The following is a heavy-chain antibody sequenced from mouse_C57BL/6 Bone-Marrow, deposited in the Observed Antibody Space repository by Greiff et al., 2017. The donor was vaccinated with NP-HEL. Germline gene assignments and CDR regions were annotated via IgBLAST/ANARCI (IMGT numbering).Heavy chain of an antibody. Sequence: EVMLVESGGGLVQPGGSLKLSCAASGFTFSDYGMAWVRQAPRKGPEWVAFISNLAYSIYYADTVTGRFTISRENAKNTLYLEMSSLRSEDTAMYYCARLTTVVADAMDYWGQGTSVTVSS. CDR3: ARLTTVVADAMDY. J-gene: IGHJ4*01. CDR1: GFTFSDYG. V-gene: IGHV5-15*04. D-gene: IGHD1-1*01. CDR2: ISNLAYSI.